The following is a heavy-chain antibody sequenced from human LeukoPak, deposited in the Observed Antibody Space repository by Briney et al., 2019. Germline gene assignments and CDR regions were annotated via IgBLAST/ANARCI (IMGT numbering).Heavy chain of an antibody. V-gene: IGHV3-23*01. CDR2: ISGSGGST. CDR1: GFTFSSYA. Sequence: PGGSLRLSCAASGFTFSSYAMSWVRQAPGKGLEWVSAISGSGGSTYYADSVKGRFTISRDNSKNTLYLQMNSLRAEDTAVYYCAKGREIVVVITAPFDYWGQGTLVTVSS. D-gene: IGHD3-22*01. CDR3: AKGREIVVVITAPFDY. J-gene: IGHJ4*02.